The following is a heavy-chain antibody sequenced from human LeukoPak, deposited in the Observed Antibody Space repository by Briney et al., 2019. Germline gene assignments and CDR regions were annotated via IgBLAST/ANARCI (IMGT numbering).Heavy chain of an antibody. CDR3: ARRSTVAGRGRFDP. J-gene: IGHJ5*02. Sequence: SETLSLTCSVSGGSINSYYWNWIRQPAGKGLEWIGHIYTSGHIYTSGSTKYNPSLKSRVTMSIDTSKNQFSLKLISVTAADTAVYYCARRSTVAGRGRFDPWGQGTLVTVSS. V-gene: IGHV4-4*07. CDR2: IYTSGST. CDR1: GGSINSYY. D-gene: IGHD6-19*01.